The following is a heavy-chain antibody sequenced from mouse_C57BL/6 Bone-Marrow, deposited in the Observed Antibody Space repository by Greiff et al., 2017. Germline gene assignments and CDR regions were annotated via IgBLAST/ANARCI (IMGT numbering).Heavy chain of an antibody. CDR2: ISDGGSYT. CDR1: GFTFSSYA. V-gene: IGHV5-4*01. CDR3: AREGGSTMIPSYWYFDV. J-gene: IGHJ1*03. Sequence: EVMLVESGGGLVKPGGSLKLSCAASGFTFSSYAMSWVRQTPEKRLEWVATISDGGSYTYYPDNVKGRFTISRDNAKNNLYLQMSHLKSEDTAMYYCAREGGSTMIPSYWYFDVWGTGTTVTVSS. D-gene: IGHD2-4*01.